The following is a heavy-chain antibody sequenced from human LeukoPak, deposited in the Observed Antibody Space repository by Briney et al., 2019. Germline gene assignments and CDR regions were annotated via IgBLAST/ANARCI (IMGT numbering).Heavy chain of an antibody. CDR1: GYTFTSYD. J-gene: IGHJ3*02. V-gene: IGHV1-8*01. CDR2: MNPISGNT. Sequence: ASVKVSCKASGYTFTSYDINWVRQATGQGLEWMGWMNPISGNTGYAQKFQGGVTMTRNTSISTAYMELSSLRSEDTAVYYCARACGGDCDAFDIWGQGTMVTVSS. CDR3: ARACGGDCDAFDI. D-gene: IGHD2-21*02.